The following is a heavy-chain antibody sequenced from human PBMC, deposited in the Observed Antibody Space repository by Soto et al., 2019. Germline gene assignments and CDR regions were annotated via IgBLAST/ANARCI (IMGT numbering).Heavy chain of an antibody. Sequence: SETLSLTCAVYGGSFSGYYWSWIRQPPGKGLEWIGEINHSGSTNYNPSLKSRVTISVDTSKNQFSLKLSSVTAADTAVYYCACSSPQKGRYYYYMDVWGKGTTVTVSS. CDR3: ACSSPQKGRYYYYMDV. CDR2: INHSGST. D-gene: IGHD2-2*01. CDR1: GGSFSGYY. V-gene: IGHV4-34*01. J-gene: IGHJ6*03.